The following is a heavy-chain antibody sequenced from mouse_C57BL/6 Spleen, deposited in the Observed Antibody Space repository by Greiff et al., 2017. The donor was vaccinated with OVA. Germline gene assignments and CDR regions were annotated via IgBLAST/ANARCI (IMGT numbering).Heavy chain of an antibody. D-gene: IGHD1-1*01. CDR2: INPNYGTT. J-gene: IGHJ4*01. V-gene: IGHV1-39*01. CDR1: GYSFTDYN. Sequence: EVQLQESGPELVKPGASVKISCKASGYSFTDYNMNWVKQSNGKSLEWIGVINPNYGTTSYNQKFKGKATLTVDQSSSTAYMQLHSLTSEDSAVYYGARSLYGSSDHYAMDYWGQGTSVTVSS. CDR3: ARSLYGSSDHYAMDY.